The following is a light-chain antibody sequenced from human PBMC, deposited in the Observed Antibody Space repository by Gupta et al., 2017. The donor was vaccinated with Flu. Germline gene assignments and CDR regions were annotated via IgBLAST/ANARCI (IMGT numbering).Light chain of an antibody. CDR1: QSVDTY. CDR3: QQHRNCPPGT. J-gene: IGKJ4*01. Sequence: EIVLTQSPATLSLSPVERATLSCRASQSVDTYLAWYQQRPGQAPRLLIYEASNRATGIPDRFSGSGVGKHVALTTSRREQEDFAGYYCQQHRNCPPGTFGRGTKVDI. CDR2: EAS. V-gene: IGKV3-11*01.